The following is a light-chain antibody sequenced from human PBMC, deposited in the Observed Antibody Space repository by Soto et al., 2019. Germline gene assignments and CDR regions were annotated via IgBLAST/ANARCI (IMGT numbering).Light chain of an antibody. CDR2: DSS. J-gene: IGKJ4*01. CDR3: QQYDDLPLT. V-gene: IGKV1-33*01. Sequence: DIQMTQSPASLSASVGDRVTLTCQASQDISNYLNWYQQKPGQAPKLLIYDSSALGTGVPSRFSGSGSATAFTLTISSRQPEEYATYYCQQYDDLPLTFGGGTKVE. CDR1: QDISNY.